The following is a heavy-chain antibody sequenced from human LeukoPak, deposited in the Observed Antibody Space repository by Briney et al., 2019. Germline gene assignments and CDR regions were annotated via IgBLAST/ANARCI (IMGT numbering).Heavy chain of an antibody. Sequence: SVKVSCKASGYTFTSYDINWVRQATGQGLEWMGGIIPIFGTANYAQKFQGRVTITADESTSTAYMELSSLRSEDTAVYYCARGRSGQQLVDWGQGTLVTVSS. J-gene: IGHJ4*02. D-gene: IGHD6-13*01. CDR2: IIPIFGTA. CDR1: GYTFTSYD. CDR3: ARGRSGQQLVD. V-gene: IGHV1-69*13.